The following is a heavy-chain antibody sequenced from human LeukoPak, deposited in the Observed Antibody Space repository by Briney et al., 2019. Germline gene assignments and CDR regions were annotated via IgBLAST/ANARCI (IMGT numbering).Heavy chain of an antibody. J-gene: IGHJ6*03. Sequence: GGSLRLSCAASGFTFSKYVMTWVRQAPGKGLEWVSAIIGTGAGTYYSDSLKGRFTISRDNSKNTLYLQINSLRAEDTAVYYCAKGSPAILFYCMDVWGKGTTVTVSS. CDR1: GFTFSKYV. D-gene: IGHD2-21*01. CDR2: IIGTGAGT. CDR3: AKGSPAILFYCMDV. V-gene: IGHV3-23*01.